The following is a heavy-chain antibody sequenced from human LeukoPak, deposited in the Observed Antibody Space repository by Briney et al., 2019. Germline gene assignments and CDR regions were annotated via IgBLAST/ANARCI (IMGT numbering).Heavy chain of an antibody. V-gene: IGHV3-66*02. CDR1: GFTVSINY. CDR2: IYSGGST. J-gene: IGHJ4*02. CDR3: ARRAASRGGDDY. Sequence: RGSLRLSCAASGFTVSINYMSCVRQAPGEGLEWVSVIYSGGSTYYADSVKGRFTISRDNSKNTVYLQMKSLRAEDTAVYYCARRAASRGGDDYWGKGTLVTVS. D-gene: IGHD6-13*01.